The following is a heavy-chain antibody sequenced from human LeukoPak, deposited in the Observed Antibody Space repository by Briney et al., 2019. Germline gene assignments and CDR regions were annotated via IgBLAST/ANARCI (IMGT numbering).Heavy chain of an antibody. V-gene: IGHV1-3*01. CDR1: GYTFTSYA. J-gene: IGHJ4*02. Sequence: ASVKVSCKASGYTFTSYAMHWVRQAPGQRLEWMGWINAGNGNTKYSQKFQGRVTITRDTSASTAYMELSSLRSEDTAVYYCARDQDVEERESLYSSTLVPLFDYWGQGTLVTVSS. CDR2: INAGNGNT. CDR3: ARDQDVEERESLYSSTLVPLFDY. D-gene: IGHD6-13*01.